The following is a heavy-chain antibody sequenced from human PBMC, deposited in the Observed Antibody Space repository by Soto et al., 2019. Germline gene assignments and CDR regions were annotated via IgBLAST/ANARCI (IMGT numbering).Heavy chain of an antibody. CDR2: IYYSGNT. CDR3: ASSSLYGIDV. CDR1: GGSISSGYYY. V-gene: IGHV4-30-4*01. J-gene: IGHJ6*02. Sequence: SETLSLTCSVSGGSISSGYYYWSWIRQPPGKGLEWIGNIYYSGNTYYNPSLKSRLIISIDTSKIQFSLKVGSVTAADTDVYYCASSSLYGIDVWGQGPTVTVS.